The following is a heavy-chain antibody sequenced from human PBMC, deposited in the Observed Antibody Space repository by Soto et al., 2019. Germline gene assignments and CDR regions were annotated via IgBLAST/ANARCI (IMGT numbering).Heavy chain of an antibody. D-gene: IGHD3-22*01. J-gene: IGHJ3*02. Sequence: SVKVSCKASGGTFSSYATSWVRQAPGQGLEWMGGIIPIFGTANYAQKFQGRVTITADESTSTAYMELSSLRSEDTAVYYCARASLYYDISGYNPHDAFDIWGQGTMVTVSS. CDR1: GGTFSSYA. V-gene: IGHV1-69*13. CDR2: IIPIFGTA. CDR3: ARASLYYDISGYNPHDAFDI.